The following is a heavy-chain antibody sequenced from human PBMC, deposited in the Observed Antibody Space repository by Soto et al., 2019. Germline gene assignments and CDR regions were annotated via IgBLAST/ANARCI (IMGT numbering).Heavy chain of an antibody. Sequence: GWSLRLSCATSVFTFIDHYMTWIRQAPGKGLEWISYISGSGSDIYYADSVKGRFTVSRDNAKNSLYLQMSSLRAEDTAVYYCAGDVHYYASDYWGQGTLVTVSS. CDR1: VFTFIDHY. D-gene: IGHD3-10*01. J-gene: IGHJ4*02. CDR2: ISGSGSDI. CDR3: AGDVHYYASDY. V-gene: IGHV3-11*01.